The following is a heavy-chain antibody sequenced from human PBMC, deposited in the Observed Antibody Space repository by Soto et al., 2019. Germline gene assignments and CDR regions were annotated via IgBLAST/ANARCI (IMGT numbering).Heavy chain of an antibody. CDR2: ISGSGGST. CDR1: GFTFSSYA. J-gene: IGHJ4*02. V-gene: IGHV3-23*01. CDR3: AKDQKNLGYCSGGSCYGNY. Sequence: GGSLRLSCAASGFTFSSYAMSWVRQAPGKGLEWVSAISGSGGSTYYADSVKGRFTISRDNSKNTLYLQMNSLRAEDTAVYYCAKDQKNLGYCSGGSCYGNYWGQGILVTVSS. D-gene: IGHD2-15*01.